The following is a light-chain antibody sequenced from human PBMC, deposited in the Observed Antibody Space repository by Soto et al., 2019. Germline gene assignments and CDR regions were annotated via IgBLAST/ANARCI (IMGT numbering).Light chain of an antibody. CDR1: SSDVGTYNY. V-gene: IGLV2-14*01. J-gene: IGLJ1*01. CDR2: EVT. Sequence: QSLLTQPASVSGSPGQSITISCTGTSSDVGTYNYVSWYQQHPGKAPKVMIYEVTYRPSGVSNRFSGSKSGNTASLTTSVLQAEDEAEYYCSSYTGSSTLYVFGTGTKVTVL. CDR3: SSYTGSSTLYV.